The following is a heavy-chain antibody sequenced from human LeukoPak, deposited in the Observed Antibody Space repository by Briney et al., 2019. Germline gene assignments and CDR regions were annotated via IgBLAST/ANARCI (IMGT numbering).Heavy chain of an antibody. CDR1: GFTFSSYW. D-gene: IGHD6-19*01. V-gene: IGHV3-7*03. J-gene: IGHJ4*02. CDR2: IKQDGSEK. Sequence: GGSLRLSCAASGFTFSSYWMSWVRQAPGKGLEWVANIKQDGSEKYYVDSVKGRFTISRDNSRNSLFLQMNSLTTEDTALYYCAKDTVQYRSGWYEGLSWGQGTLVTVSS. CDR3: AKDTVQYRSGWYEGLS.